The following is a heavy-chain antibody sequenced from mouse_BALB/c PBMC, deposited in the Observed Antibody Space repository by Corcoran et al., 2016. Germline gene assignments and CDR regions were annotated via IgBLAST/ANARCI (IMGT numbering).Heavy chain of an antibody. J-gene: IGHJ4*01. CDR1: GYTFSNYG. CDR2: INTYTGEP. V-gene: IGHV9-3-1*01. CDR3: AIYYDYAMDY. D-gene: IGHD2-1*01. Sequence: QIQLVQSGPELKKPGETVKISCKASGYTFSNYGLNWVKQAPGKGFKGRGGINTYTGEPTYADDFKGRFAFSLETSASTAYLQINNLKNEESATYFCAIYYDYAMDYWGQGTSVTVSS.